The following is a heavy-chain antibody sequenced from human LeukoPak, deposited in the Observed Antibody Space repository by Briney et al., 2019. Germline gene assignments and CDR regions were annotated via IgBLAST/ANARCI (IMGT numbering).Heavy chain of an antibody. J-gene: IGHJ4*02. D-gene: IGHD3-22*01. CDR2: IYWNDHK. Sequence: SGPTLVNPTQTLTLTCTFSGFSLSTSGVAVGWIRQPPGKALEWLALIYWNDHKPYSPALRSRLTVTKDTSKNQVVLTMTNMDPVDTATYYCAHSYDTGGNYYSRFDNWGQGTLVTVSS. CDR3: AHSYDTGGNYYSRFDN. CDR1: GFSLSTSGVA. V-gene: IGHV2-5*01.